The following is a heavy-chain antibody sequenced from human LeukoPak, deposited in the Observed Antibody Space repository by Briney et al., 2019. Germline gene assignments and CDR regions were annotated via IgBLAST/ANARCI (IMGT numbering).Heavy chain of an antibody. J-gene: IGHJ4*02. CDR3: ANPSSGWTRFNC. CDR1: GFTFSSYA. D-gene: IGHD6-19*01. V-gene: IGHV3-23*01. Sequence: GGSLRLSCAASGFTFSSYAMHWVRQAPGKGLEWVSGISSSGGSTFYADSVKGRFTISRDNSKNTLYLQMNSLRAEDTAIYYCANPSSGWTRFNCWGQGTLVTVSS. CDR2: ISSSGGST.